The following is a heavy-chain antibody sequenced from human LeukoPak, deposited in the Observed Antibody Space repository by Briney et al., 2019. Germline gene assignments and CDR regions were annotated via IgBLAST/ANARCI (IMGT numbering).Heavy chain of an antibody. CDR3: ARQKWDRLTYYYSGMDV. V-gene: IGHV4-59*08. CDR2: VSCSGTP. Sequence: PSETLSLTSIVSRYSINNYYWSWIRQPPGKGLEWIGYVSCSGTPDYTPSLKSRATISLDTSRNQFSLQLSSVTAADTAEYYCARQKWDRLTYYYSGMDVWGQGTTVTVSS. J-gene: IGHJ6*02. D-gene: IGHD1-26*01. CDR1: RYSINNYY.